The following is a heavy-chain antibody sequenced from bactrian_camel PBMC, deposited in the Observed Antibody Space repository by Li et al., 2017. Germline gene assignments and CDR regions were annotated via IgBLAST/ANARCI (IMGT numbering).Heavy chain of an antibody. Sequence: HVQLVESGGGSVQAGGSLRLSCAVSGASSRACMAWFRQVPGKEREGVAVSASDGGAVYADSVKGRFTISKDNAKNTLYLQMNSLKPEDTAMYYCAVGPRPFSTPCTLGTGDYTSWGQGTQVTVS. CDR2: SASDGGA. J-gene: IGHJ4*01. V-gene: IGHV3S68*01. CDR1: GASSRAC. CDR3: AVGPRPFSTPCTLGTGDYTS. D-gene: IGHD1*01.